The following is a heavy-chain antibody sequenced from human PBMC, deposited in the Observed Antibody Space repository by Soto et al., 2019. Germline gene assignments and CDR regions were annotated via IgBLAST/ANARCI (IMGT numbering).Heavy chain of an antibody. D-gene: IGHD6-13*01. J-gene: IGHJ4*02. Sequence: EVQLVESGGGLVKPGGSLRLSCAASGFTFSNAWMSWVRQAPGKGLEWVGRIKSKTDGGTTDYAAPVRGRFTISRDDSKNTLYLQMNSLKTEDTAVYYCTTVPRIAAAGKVDYWGQGTLVTVSS. CDR2: IKSKTDGGTT. V-gene: IGHV3-15*01. CDR3: TTVPRIAAAGKVDY. CDR1: GFTFSNAW.